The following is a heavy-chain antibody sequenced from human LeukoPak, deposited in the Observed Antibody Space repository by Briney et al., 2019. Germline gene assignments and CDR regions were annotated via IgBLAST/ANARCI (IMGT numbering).Heavy chain of an antibody. CDR3: ARSPLGSDWFDP. J-gene: IGHJ5*02. Sequence: SQTLSLTCALSGDSVSSNSATWNWIRQSPSRGLEWLGRTLYRSKWHHHYAASVKSRVTVNPDTSKNQFSLQLNSLTPEDTAVYYCARSPLGSDWFDPWGQGTLVTVSS. CDR2: TLYRSKWHH. CDR1: GDSVSSNSAT. V-gene: IGHV6-1*01.